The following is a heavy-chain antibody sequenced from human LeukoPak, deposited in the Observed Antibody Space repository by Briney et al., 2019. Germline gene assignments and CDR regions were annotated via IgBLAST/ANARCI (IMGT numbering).Heavy chain of an antibody. CDR1: GYTFTNYC. V-gene: IGHV1-46*01. CDR3: ARNVGTGAKDY. CDR2: INPSGGRT. Sequence: ASVKVSCKTSGYTFTNYCMHWVRQAPGQGLEWMGIINPSGGRTTYAQKLQGRVTMTRDMSTSTVYMELSSLRSEDTAVYYCARNVGTGAKDYWGQGTLVTVSS. J-gene: IGHJ4*02. D-gene: IGHD2-8*02.